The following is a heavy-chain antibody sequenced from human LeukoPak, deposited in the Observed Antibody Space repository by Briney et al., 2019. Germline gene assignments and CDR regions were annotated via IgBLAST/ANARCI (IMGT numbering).Heavy chain of an antibody. D-gene: IGHD6-19*01. J-gene: IGHJ4*02. Sequence: SVKVSCKASGGTFSSYAISWVRQAPGQGLEWMGEIIPIFGTANYAQKFQGRVTITADESTSTAYMELSSLRSEDTAVYYCARGSGWSEPFDYWGQGTLVTVSS. CDR3: ARGSGWSEPFDY. V-gene: IGHV1-69*13. CDR2: IIPIFGTA. CDR1: GGTFSSYA.